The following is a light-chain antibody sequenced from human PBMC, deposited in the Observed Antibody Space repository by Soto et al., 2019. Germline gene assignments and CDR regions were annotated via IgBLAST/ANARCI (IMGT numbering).Light chain of an antibody. V-gene: IGKV3D-15*01. J-gene: IGKJ1*01. CDR2: GAS. CDR1: QSVSSN. CDR3: QQYENYWT. Sequence: IMMTQSPATLSVSLGERATLSCRASQSVSSNLAWYQQKPGQAPRLLIYGASSRATGIPDRFSGSGSGTEFTLTISSLQPEDFGIYYCQQYENYWTFGQGTKVDIK.